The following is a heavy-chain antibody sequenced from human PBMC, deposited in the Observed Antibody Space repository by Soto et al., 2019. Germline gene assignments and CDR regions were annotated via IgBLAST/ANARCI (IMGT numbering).Heavy chain of an antibody. D-gene: IGHD3-16*01. J-gene: IGHJ5*02. CDR2: IYYSGST. CDR1: GCSISSGGYY. CDR3: ASRVGGGGPNNNWFDP. Sequence: PSETLSLTCTVSGCSISSGGYYWSWIRQHPGKGLEWIGYIYYSGSTYYNPSLKSRVTISVDTSKNQFSLKLSSVTAADTAVYYCASRVGGGGPNNNWFDPWGQGTLVTVSS. V-gene: IGHV4-31*03.